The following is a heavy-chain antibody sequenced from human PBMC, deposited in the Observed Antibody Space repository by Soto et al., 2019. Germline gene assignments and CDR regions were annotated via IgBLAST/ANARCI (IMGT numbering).Heavy chain of an antibody. D-gene: IGHD7-27*01. CDR3: AREWGLLPYYVMNV. V-gene: IGHV4-61*03. CDR1: GDSVTSGSYY. Sequence: SETLSLTCIVSGDSVTSGSYYWTWLRQPPGKGLEWIGYISYTGRTKYNPSLQSRVTISVDTSKNDFSLNLSSVTAANTAVYFCAREWGLLPYYVMNVWGHGTAVTVSS. J-gene: IGHJ6*02. CDR2: ISYTGRT.